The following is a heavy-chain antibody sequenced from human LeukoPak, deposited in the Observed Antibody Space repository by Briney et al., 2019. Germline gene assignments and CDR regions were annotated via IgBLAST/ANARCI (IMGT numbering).Heavy chain of an antibody. CDR2: IYYSGST. V-gene: IGHV4-59*01. CDR1: GGSINSYY. Sequence: SETLSLTCTVSGGSINSYYWSWIRQPPGKGLEWIGYIYYSGSTNYNPSLKSRVTISVDTSKNQFSLKQSSVTAADTAVYYCAKVVEQRLETQYYYYMDVWGKGTTVTVSS. CDR3: AKVVEQRLETQYYYYMDV. J-gene: IGHJ6*03. D-gene: IGHD6-25*01.